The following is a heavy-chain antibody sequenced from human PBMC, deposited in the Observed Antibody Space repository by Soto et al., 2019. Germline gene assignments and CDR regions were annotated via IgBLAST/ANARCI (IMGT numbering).Heavy chain of an antibody. J-gene: IGHJ4*02. V-gene: IGHV4-59*08. CDR3: ARRYSSSFDF. CDR1: GGSISSYY. CDR2: IYYSGST. D-gene: IGHD6-13*01. Sequence: AETRFLTGTVSGGSISSYYWSWIRQPPGKGLEWIGYIYYSGSTNYNPSLKSRVTISVDTSKNQFSLKLSSVTAADTAVYYCARRYSSSFDFWGQGTLVTVSS.